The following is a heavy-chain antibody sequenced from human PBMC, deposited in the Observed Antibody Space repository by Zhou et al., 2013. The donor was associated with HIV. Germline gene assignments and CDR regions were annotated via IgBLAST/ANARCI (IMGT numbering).Heavy chain of an antibody. CDR3: ARLVAARDYYYYIDV. CDR2: IFTSEST. Sequence: QVQLQESGPGLVKPSETLSLTCTVSGGSVSNYYWSWIRQPPGKGLEWIGYIFTSESTNYNPSLKSRVTISVDTSKNQFSLKLSSVTAADTAVYYCARLVAARDYYYYIDVWGRGTTVTVSS. D-gene: IGHD6-13*01. J-gene: IGHJ6*03. V-gene: IGHV4-4*09. CDR1: GGSVSNYY.